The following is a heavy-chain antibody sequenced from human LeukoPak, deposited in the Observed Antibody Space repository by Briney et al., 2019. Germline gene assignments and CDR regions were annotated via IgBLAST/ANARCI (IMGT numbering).Heavy chain of an antibody. CDR2: IYYSGST. D-gene: IGHD5-18*01. Sequence: PSETLSLTCTVSGGSISTSNYYWGWIRQPPGKGLEWIGNIYYSGSTYYNPSLKSRVTISVDTSKNQFSLKLSSVTAADTAVYYCARDRIQLWLHKSAFDIWGQGTMVTVSS. CDR3: ARDRIQLWLHKSAFDI. J-gene: IGHJ3*02. CDR1: GGSISTSNYY. V-gene: IGHV4-39*07.